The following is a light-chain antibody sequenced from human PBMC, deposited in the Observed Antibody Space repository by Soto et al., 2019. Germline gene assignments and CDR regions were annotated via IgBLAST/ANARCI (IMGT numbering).Light chain of an antibody. CDR3: QQYGSSPPWT. V-gene: IGKV3-20*01. CDR1: QSVSSSY. J-gene: IGKJ1*01. Sequence: EIVLTQSPGTLSLSPGERATLSCKASQSVSSSYLAWYQQQPGQAPRLLIYGASSRATGIPAMFSGSGSGTDFTITISRLEPEDFSVYYCQQYGSSPPWTFGQGTKVEIK. CDR2: GAS.